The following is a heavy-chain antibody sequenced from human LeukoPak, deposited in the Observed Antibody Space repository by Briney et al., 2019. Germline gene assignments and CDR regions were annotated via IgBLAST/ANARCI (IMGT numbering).Heavy chain of an antibody. CDR1: GYTFTKYG. J-gene: IGHJ3*02. D-gene: IGHD3-9*01. CDR2: ISAYNGNT. V-gene: IGHV1-18*01. Sequence: GASVKVSCKASGYTFTKYGISWVRQAPGQGLEWMGWISAYNGNTNYAQKVQGRVTMTADTSTSIAYMEVRSLRSDDTAVYYCARDRPLRYFVYLKDDAFDIWGQGTMVTVSS. CDR3: ARDRPLRYFVYLKDDAFDI.